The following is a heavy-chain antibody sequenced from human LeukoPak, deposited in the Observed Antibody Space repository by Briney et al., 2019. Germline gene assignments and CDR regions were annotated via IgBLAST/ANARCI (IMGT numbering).Heavy chain of an antibody. V-gene: IGHV4-61*02. J-gene: IGHJ4*02. CDR1: GGSISSGSYY. D-gene: IGHD3-22*01. Sequence: SETLSLTCTVSGGSISSGSYYWSWIRQPAGKGLEWIGRIYTSGSTNYNPSLKSRVTISVDTSKNQFSLKLSSVTAADTAVYYCARAPHYYYDSSGSIFDYWGQGTLVTVSP. CDR2: IYTSGST. CDR3: ARAPHYYYDSSGSIFDY.